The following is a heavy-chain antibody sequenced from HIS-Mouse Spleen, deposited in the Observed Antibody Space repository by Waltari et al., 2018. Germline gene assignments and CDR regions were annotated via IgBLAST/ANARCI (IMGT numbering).Heavy chain of an antibody. CDR2: IDWDTDK. Sequence: QVTLRESGPALVKPTQTLTLTCTFSGFSLSTSGMCVSWIRQPPGKALEWLARIDWDTDKYNSTSLKTRLTISKDTSTNQVVLTMTNMDPVDTATYYCARIAEGYSSGWYAFDYWGQGTLVTVSS. CDR3: ARIAEGYSSGWYAFDY. J-gene: IGHJ4*02. V-gene: IGHV2-70*15. D-gene: IGHD6-19*01. CDR1: GFSLSTSGMC.